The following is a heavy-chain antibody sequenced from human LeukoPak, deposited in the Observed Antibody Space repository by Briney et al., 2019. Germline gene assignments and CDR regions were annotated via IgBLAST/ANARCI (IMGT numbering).Heavy chain of an antibody. J-gene: IGHJ4*02. V-gene: IGHV3-7*01. CDR1: GFSFSSHG. D-gene: IGHD2-15*01. CDR3: ARAGPASATHLDC. CDR2: IKGDGSKK. Sequence: PGGSLRLSCAASGFSFSSHGVNWVRQAPGKGLQWVATIKGDGSKKFYVDSVKGRFTISRDNATNSLYLQMNILRAEDSAIYYCARAGPASATHLDCWGEKTLVILSS.